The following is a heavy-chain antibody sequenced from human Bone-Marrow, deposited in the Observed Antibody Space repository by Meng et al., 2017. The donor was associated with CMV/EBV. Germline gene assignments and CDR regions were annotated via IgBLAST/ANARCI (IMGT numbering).Heavy chain of an antibody. Sequence: GESLKISCVASGFTFSDYYMSWIRQAPGKGLEWTSYIRSSGNIIYYADSVKGRFTISRDNAKNTLYLQMNSLRAEDTAVYYCASIGGTMIPTRRGYYGMDVWGQGTTVTVSS. D-gene: IGHD3-22*01. V-gene: IGHV3-11*04. CDR2: IRSSGNII. J-gene: IGHJ6*02. CDR3: ASIGGTMIPTRRGYYGMDV. CDR1: GFTFSDYY.